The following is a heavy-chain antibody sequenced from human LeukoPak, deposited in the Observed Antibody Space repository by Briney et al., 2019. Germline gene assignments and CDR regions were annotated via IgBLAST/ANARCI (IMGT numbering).Heavy chain of an antibody. CDR1: GFTFSSYA. CDR3: AKAQYYYGSGSYFMDY. V-gene: IGHV3-23*01. D-gene: IGHD3-10*01. CDR2: ISGSGGST. Sequence: GGSLRLSCAASGFTFSSYAMSWVRQAPGKGLEWVSAISGSGGSTYYADSVKGRFTISRDNSKNTLHLQMNSLRAEDTAVYYCAKAQYYYGSGSYFMDYWGQGTLVTVSS. J-gene: IGHJ4*02.